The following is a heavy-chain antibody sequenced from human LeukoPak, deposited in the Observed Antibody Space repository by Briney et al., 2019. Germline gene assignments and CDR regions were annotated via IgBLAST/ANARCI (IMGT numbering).Heavy chain of an antibody. V-gene: IGHV3-48*04. CDR3: ARVIGSYGDSAY. Sequence: PRGSLRLSCAVSGFTFTSYSMDWVSQAQGNGLEWVSYMSSSSSAIYYADSVKGRFTISRDNAKNSLYLQMNSLRAEDTAVYYCARVIGSYGDSAYWGQGTLVTVSS. CDR1: GFTFTSYS. J-gene: IGHJ4*02. D-gene: IGHD1-26*01. CDR2: MSSSSSAI.